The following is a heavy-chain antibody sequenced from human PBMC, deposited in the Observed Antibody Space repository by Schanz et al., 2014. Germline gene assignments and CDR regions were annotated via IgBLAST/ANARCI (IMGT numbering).Heavy chain of an antibody. CDR1: GGTFSSFA. J-gene: IGHJ4*02. CDR2: IIPILDIT. CDR3: ARTGYDPSLTH. Sequence: QVQLVQSGAEVKKPGSLVKVSCKASGGTFSSFAIFWVRQAPGQGLEWMGTIIPILDITNYAQKFQGRVTFTADKSTSTAFLEVNSLRSEDTAVYYCARTGYDPSLTHWGQGTLVTVSS. D-gene: IGHD5-12*01. V-gene: IGHV1-69*04.